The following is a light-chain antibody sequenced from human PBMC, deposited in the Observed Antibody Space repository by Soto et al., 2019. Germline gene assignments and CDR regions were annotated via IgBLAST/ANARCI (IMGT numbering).Light chain of an antibody. CDR3: KQYYTYSWT. V-gene: IGKV1-5*01. Sequence: DIQMTQSPSTLSASVGDRVTITCRASQSISTWLAWYQQKPGKAPKLLIYDAYSLESGVPSRFSGSGSGTEFTLTIRSLQPDDFATYYCKQYYTYSWTFGQGTKVDIK. J-gene: IGKJ1*01. CDR2: DAY. CDR1: QSISTW.